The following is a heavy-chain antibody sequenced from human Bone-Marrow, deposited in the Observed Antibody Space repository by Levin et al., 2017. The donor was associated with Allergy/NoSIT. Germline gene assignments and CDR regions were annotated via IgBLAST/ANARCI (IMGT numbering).Heavy chain of an antibody. CDR1: EYTFSGYY. CDR2: IKSNSGAT. D-gene: IGHD4-17*01. Sequence: ASVKVSCKASEYTFSGYYIHWVRQAPGQGLEWMGWIKSNSGATDYAQKFQGRVTMTRDTSISTAYMQLSRVTSDDTAVYYCAGGESVGGSADFAYWGQGTLVTVSS. V-gene: IGHV1-2*02. J-gene: IGHJ4*02. CDR3: AGGESVGGSADFAY.